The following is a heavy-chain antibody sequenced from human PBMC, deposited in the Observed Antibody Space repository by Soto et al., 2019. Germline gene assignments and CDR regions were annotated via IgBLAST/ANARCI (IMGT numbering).Heavy chain of an antibody. CDR3: ARQLYFDY. CDR2: IYPGDSNI. Sequence: LGESLKISCQASGYIFHNYWIGWVRQMPGKGLGWLGIIYPGDSNIRYNPSFQGQVTISADKSLSTTYLHWSSLKASDTAMYYCARQLYFDYWGQGTLGTSPQ. CDR1: GYIFHNYW. J-gene: IGHJ4*02. V-gene: IGHV5-51*01.